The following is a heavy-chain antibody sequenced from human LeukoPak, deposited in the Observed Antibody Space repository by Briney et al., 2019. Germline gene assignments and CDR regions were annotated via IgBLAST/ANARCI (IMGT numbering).Heavy chain of an antibody. V-gene: IGHV3-23*01. Sequence: GGSLRLSCAASGFTFSTYAMNWVRQAPGKGLEWVSLISNDGHDTHYADSVKGRFTISRDNSKNTLYLQMNSLRVEDTAIYYCAKDVDSGGWYRELGPWGQGTLVAVSS. J-gene: IGHJ5*02. CDR1: GFTFSTYA. D-gene: IGHD6-19*01. CDR2: ISNDGHDT. CDR3: AKDVDSGGWYRELGP.